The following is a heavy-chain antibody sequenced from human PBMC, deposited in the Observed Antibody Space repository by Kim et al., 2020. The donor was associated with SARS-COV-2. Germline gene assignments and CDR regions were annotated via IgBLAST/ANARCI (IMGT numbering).Heavy chain of an antibody. CDR2: IYYSGST. J-gene: IGHJ4*02. CDR3: AGYHYDYSHELHFDY. Sequence: SETLSLTCSVSGDSISSYYWSWIRQPPGKGLEWIGYIYYSGSTNYNPSLNYNPSLKSRVTISVDTSENQFSLRLSSVTAADTAVYYCAGYHYDYSHELHFDYRGQGTLVTVSS. V-gene: IGHV4-59*01. CDR1: GDSISSYY. D-gene: IGHD4-4*01.